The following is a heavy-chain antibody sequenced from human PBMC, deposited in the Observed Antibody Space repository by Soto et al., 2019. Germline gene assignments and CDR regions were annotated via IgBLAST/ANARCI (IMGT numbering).Heavy chain of an antibody. J-gene: IGHJ4*02. CDR1: GFTCSSYT. Sequence: HPGGSLRLSCSASGFTCSSYTMHWVRQAPGKGLDYVSGIRGNGDSPFYADSVKGRFTISRDNSKNALYLLMSSLSADDTAVYYCVKSRGGNNFDFFDWGQGALVPVS. D-gene: IGHD5-12*01. V-gene: IGHV3-64D*06. CDR2: IRGNGDSP. CDR3: VKSRGGNNFDFFD.